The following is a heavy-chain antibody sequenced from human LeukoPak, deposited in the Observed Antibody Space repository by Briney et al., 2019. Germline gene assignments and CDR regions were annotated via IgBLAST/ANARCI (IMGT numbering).Heavy chain of an antibody. D-gene: IGHD2-2*01. CDR2: IKQDGSEY. J-gene: IGHJ4*02. CDR1: GFTFSNFW. Sequence: QTGGSLRLSCAASGFTFSNFWMSWVRQAPGKGLEWVATIKQDGSEYYYVDSVKGRFTISRDNAKNSLYLQMNSLRAEDTAMYYCARIRLRCSGTTCPQFDYWGQGTLVTVSS. V-gene: IGHV3-7*01. CDR3: ARIRLRCSGTTCPQFDY.